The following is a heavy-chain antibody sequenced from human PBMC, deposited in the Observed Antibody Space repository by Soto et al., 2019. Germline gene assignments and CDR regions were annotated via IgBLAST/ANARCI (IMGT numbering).Heavy chain of an antibody. D-gene: IGHD3-22*01. CDR1: GVSISSGGYY. J-gene: IGHJ6*02. CDR3: ARDPRVYDSNDGDYYYYYGMDV. Sequence: PSETLSLTCTVSGVSISSGGYYWSWIRQHPGKGLEWVGYIYYSGDTYYNPSLKSRVTISVDRSKNQFSLKLSSVTAADTAVYYCARDPRVYDSNDGDYYYYYGMDVWGQGTTVTVSS. CDR2: IYYSGDT. V-gene: IGHV4-31*03.